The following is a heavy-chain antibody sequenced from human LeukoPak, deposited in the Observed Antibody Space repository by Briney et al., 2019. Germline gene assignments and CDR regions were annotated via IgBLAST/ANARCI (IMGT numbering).Heavy chain of an antibody. Sequence: GRSLRLSFAASGLTFSSYGMHWVRQAPGKGLEWVAVISYDGSNKYYADSVKGRFTISRDNSKNTLYLQMNSLRAEDTAVYYCARDIQGVFDYWGQGALVTVSS. CDR3: ARDIQGVFDY. CDR2: ISYDGSNK. J-gene: IGHJ4*02. V-gene: IGHV3-30*03. D-gene: IGHD2-21*01. CDR1: GLTFSSYG.